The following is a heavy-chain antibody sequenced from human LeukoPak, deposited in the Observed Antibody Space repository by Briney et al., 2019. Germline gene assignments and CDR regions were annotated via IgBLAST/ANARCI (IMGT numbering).Heavy chain of an antibody. J-gene: IGHJ4*02. D-gene: IGHD1-26*01. Sequence: GGSLRLSCEASGYTFSRYDMSWVRQAPGKGLEWVAAITGGGGSTFYADSVKGRFTISRDNSRNTLHLQMNSLRAEDTAVYYCAKDVINSGTYHKFFDYWGQGTLVTVSS. CDR2: ITGGGGST. CDR1: GYTFSRYD. CDR3: AKDVINSGTYHKFFDY. V-gene: IGHV3-23*01.